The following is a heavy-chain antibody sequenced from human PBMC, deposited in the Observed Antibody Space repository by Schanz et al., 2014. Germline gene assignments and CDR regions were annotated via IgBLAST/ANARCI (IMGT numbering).Heavy chain of an antibody. CDR1: GYTFTGHY. CDR3: ARGDPVAGLDY. V-gene: IGHV1-2*06. J-gene: IGHJ4*02. CDR2: INPNSGGT. Sequence: QVQLVQSGAEVKKPGASVKVSCKASGYTFTGHYMHWVRQAPGQGLEWMGRINPNSGGTNYAQKFQGRVTFTADKSTSTAYMELSSLKSEDTAVYYCARGDPVAGLDYWGQGTLVTVSS.